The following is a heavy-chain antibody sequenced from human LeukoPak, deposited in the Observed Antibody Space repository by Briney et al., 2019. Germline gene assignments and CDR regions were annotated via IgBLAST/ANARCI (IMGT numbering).Heavy chain of an antibody. CDR2: ISYDGSNK. Sequence: PGRSLRLSCAASGFTFSSYAMHWVRQAPGKGLEWVAVISYDGSNKYYADSVKGRFTISRDNSKNTLYLQMNSLRAEDTAVYYCVRDGIRDYGMDVWGQGTTVTVSS. J-gene: IGHJ6*02. V-gene: IGHV3-30*04. CDR3: VRDGIRDYGMDV. D-gene: IGHD3-3*02. CDR1: GFTFSSYA.